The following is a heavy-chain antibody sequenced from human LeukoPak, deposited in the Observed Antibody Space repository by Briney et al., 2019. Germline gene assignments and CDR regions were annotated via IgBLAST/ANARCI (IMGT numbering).Heavy chain of an antibody. CDR3: ARDRGTYYYDQ. CDR1: GFTSSRFW. D-gene: IGHD3-10*01. CDR2: IISDGSST. J-gene: IGHJ4*02. V-gene: IGHV3-74*01. Sequence: GGSLRLSCVASGFTSSRFWMHWARQAPGKGLVWVSRIISDGSSTTYADSVKGRFTISRDNAKNTLYLQMSGLRAEDTAVYYCARDRGTYYYDQWGQGTLVTVSS.